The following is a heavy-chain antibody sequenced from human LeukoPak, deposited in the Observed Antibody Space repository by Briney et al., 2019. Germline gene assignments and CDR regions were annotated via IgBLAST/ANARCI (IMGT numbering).Heavy chain of an antibody. V-gene: IGHV1-2*02. D-gene: IGHD5-18*01. CDR2: INPNSGGT. CDR1: GYTFIGYY. J-gene: IGHJ4*02. Sequence: ASVKVSCKASGYTFIGYYMHWVRQAPGQGLEWMGWINPNSGGTNYAQKFQGRVTMTRDTSISTAYMELSRLRSDDTAVYYCARGNADTAMVKGYWGQGTLVTVSS. CDR3: ARGNADTAMVKGY.